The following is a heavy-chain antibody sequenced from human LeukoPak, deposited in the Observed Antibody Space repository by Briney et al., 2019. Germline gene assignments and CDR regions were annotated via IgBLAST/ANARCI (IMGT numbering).Heavy chain of an antibody. D-gene: IGHD3-16*02. CDR3: ASGDYLWGSYLGY. Sequence: SETLSLTCSVSGGSISSYYWSWIRQPPGKGLEWIGYIYYSGRTSYNPSLKSRVTISVDTSKNQFSLRLSSVTAADTAVYYCASGDYLWGSYLGYWGQGTLVTVSS. V-gene: IGHV4-59*01. CDR2: IYYSGRT. CDR1: GGSISSYY. J-gene: IGHJ4*02.